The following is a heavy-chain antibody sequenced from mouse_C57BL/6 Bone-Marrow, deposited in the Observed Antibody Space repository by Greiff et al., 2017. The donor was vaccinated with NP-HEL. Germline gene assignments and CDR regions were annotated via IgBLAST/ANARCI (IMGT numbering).Heavy chain of an antibody. Sequence: VQLQQSGAELVKPGASVKISCKASGYAFSSYWMNWVKQRPGKGLEWIGQIYPGDGDTNYNGKFKGKATLTADKSSSTAYMHLTSLTSEDSAVYFCARRGYYGNYVYAMDYWGQGTSVTVSS. CDR3: ARRGYYGNYVYAMDY. V-gene: IGHV1-80*01. J-gene: IGHJ4*01. CDR2: IYPGDGDT. CDR1: GYAFSSYW. D-gene: IGHD2-1*01.